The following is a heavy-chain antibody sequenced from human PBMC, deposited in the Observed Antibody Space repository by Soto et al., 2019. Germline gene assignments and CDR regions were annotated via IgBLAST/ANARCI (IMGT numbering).Heavy chain of an antibody. D-gene: IGHD3-22*01. CDR1: GGTFSRHA. CDR3: ARGWGYDSNDYYYAY. CDR2: IIPIFGTA. J-gene: IGHJ4*01. Sequence: SVKVSCQASGGTFSRHAISWARQAPGQGLEWMGGIIPIFGTANHAQKFQGRVTIIADESTSTVYMELSSLRSEETAMYYCARGWGYDSNDYYYAYWGQ. V-gene: IGHV1-69*13.